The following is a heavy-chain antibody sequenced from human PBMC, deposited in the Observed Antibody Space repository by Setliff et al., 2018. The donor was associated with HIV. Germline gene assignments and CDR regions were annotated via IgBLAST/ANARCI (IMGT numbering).Heavy chain of an antibody. J-gene: IGHJ6*02. V-gene: IGHV3-66*01. CDR2: MYSDAKT. CDR1: GFPVSNNY. CDR3: ATVGFSRAYYATPYFYGLDV. D-gene: IGHD1-26*01. Sequence: GGSLRLSCAASGFPVSNNYVTWVRQAPGKGLEWVSIMYSDAKTYYSDSVKGRFIISRDNSRNTLYLQMNSLRPEDTALYYCATVGFSRAYYATPYFYGLDVWGPGTTVTV.